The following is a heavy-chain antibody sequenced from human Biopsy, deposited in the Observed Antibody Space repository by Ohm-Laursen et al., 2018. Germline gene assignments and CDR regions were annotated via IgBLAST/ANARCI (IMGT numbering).Heavy chain of an antibody. D-gene: IGHD3-22*01. CDR2: IYPSGST. Sequence: TLSLTCTVSGGDINNYYWSWIRQPAGKGLEWIGRIYPSGSTNYNPSLKSRITMSVDTSKKKFSLTLSFVTAADTAMYYCASVVLGPTNDAFDLWGQGTMVVVSS. V-gene: IGHV4-4*07. CDR3: ASVVLGPTNDAFDL. CDR1: GGDINNYY. J-gene: IGHJ3*01.